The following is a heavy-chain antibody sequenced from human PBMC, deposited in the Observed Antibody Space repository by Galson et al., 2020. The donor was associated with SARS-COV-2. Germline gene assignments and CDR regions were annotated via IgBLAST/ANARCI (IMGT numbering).Heavy chain of an antibody. J-gene: IGHJ6*02. Sequence: GGSLRLSCAASGFTFSDYYMSWIRQAPGKGLEWVSYISSSGSTIYYADSVKGRFTISRDNAKNSLYLQMNSLRAEDTAVYYCARLLGAAPYYYYYYDMDVWGQGTTVTVSS. CDR1: GFTFSDYY. CDR2: ISSSGSTI. D-gene: IGHD3-16*01. V-gene: IGHV3-11*01. CDR3: ARLLGAAPYYYYYYDMDV.